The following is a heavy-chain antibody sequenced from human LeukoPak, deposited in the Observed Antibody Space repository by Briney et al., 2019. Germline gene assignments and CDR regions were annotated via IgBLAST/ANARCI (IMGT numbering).Heavy chain of an antibody. V-gene: IGHV3-30*03. CDR3: VRRHDY. CDR1: GFTFSSYG. J-gene: IGHJ4*02. CDR2: ISYDGSNK. Sequence: PGGSLRLSCAASGFTFSSYGMHWVRQAPGKGLEWVAVISYDGSNKYYADSVKGRFTISRDNSKNTLYLQMNSLRAEDTAVYYCVRRHDYWGQGTLVTVSS.